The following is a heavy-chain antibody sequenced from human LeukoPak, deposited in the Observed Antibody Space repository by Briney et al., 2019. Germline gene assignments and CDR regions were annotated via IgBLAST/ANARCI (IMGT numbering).Heavy chain of an antibody. V-gene: IGHV3-30-3*01. CDR1: GFTFRSYA. CDR2: ISYDGSDK. J-gene: IGHJ4*02. Sequence: QPGGSLRLSCAASGFTFRSYAMHWVRQAPGKGLEWVAFISYDGSDKYYADSVKGRFTISRDNSKNTLYLQMNSLRAEDTAVYYCARDIAGSQAAAGTTPFDYWGQGTLVTVSS. CDR3: ARDIAGSQAAAGTTPFDY. D-gene: IGHD6-13*01.